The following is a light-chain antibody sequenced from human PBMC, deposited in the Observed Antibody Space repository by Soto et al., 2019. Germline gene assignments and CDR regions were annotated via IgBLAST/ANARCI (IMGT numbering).Light chain of an antibody. J-gene: IGLJ2*01. CDR3: AAWDDSLKGPV. CDR1: SSNIGSNT. CDR2: GTN. V-gene: IGLV1-44*01. Sequence: QSVLTQPPSASGTPGQRVTIACSGSSSNIGSNTVNWYQQLPGTAPKLLIYGTNQRPSGVPDRFSGAKSGTSASLAISGLQSEDEADYYCAAWDDSLKGPVFGGGTKLTVL.